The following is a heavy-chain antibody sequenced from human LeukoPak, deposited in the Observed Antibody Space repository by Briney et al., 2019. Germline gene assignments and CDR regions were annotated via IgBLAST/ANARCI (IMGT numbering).Heavy chain of an antibody. CDR1: GFTFSSYG. CDR3: AKPRISAITNSFDY. J-gene: IGHJ4*02. Sequence: PGGSLRLSCAASGFTFSSYGMSWVRQAPGKGLEWVSAISGSGGSTYYADSVKGRFTISRDNSKNTLYLQMNSLRAEDTAVYYCAKPRISAITNSFDYWGQGILVTVSS. CDR2: ISGSGGST. V-gene: IGHV3-23*01. D-gene: IGHD2-2*01.